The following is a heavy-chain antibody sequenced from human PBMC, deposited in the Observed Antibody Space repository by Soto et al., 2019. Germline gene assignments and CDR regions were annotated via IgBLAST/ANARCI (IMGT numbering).Heavy chain of an antibody. Sequence: GGSLRLSCAASGFTFSSYWMHWVRQAPGKGLVWVSRINNDGSSISYADSVKGRFTISRDNAKNTLYLQMNSLRVEDTAVYYCAKVGYYGSGSLGFDPWGQGTLVTVSS. V-gene: IGHV3-74*01. J-gene: IGHJ5*02. CDR2: INNDGSSI. D-gene: IGHD3-10*01. CDR3: AKVGYYGSGSLGFDP. CDR1: GFTFSSYW.